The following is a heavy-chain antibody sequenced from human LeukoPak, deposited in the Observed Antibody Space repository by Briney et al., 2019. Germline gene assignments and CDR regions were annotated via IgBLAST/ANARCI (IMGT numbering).Heavy chain of an antibody. CDR3: ERAPKPHNHYYDSSGYLYYFDY. Sequence: SQTLSLTCTVSGGSISSGGYYWSWIRQHPGKGLEWIGYIYYSGSTYYNPSLKSRVTISVDTSKNQFSLKLSSVTAADTAVYYCERAPKPHNHYYDSSGYLYYFDYWGQGTLVTVSS. V-gene: IGHV4-31*03. CDR2: IYYSGST. CDR1: GGSISSGGYY. D-gene: IGHD3-22*01. J-gene: IGHJ4*02.